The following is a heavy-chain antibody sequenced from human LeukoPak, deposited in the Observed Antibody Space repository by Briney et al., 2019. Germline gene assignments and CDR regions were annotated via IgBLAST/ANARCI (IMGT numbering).Heavy chain of an antibody. CDR2: IIPIFGTA. J-gene: IGHJ4*02. CDR3: ASETSKLPLDY. D-gene: IGHD2-15*01. CDR1: GGTFSSYA. Sequence: SVKVSCKASGGTFSSYAISWVRQAPGQGLEWMGGIIPIFGTANYAQKFQGRVTITTDESTSTAHMELSSLRSEDTAVYYCASETSKLPLDYWGQGTLVTVSS. V-gene: IGHV1-69*05.